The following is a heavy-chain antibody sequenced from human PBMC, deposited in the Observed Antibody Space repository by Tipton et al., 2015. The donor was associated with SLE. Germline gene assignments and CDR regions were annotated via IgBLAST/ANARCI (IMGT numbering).Heavy chain of an antibody. CDR3: ARRGYDYVWGSDRGGAVDI. CDR1: GGSISSHY. V-gene: IGHV4-59*11. J-gene: IGHJ3*02. Sequence: TLSLTCTVSGGSISSHYWSWIRQPPGKGLEWFGYIYYSGSTNYHPSPQSRVTLSVDTSKNQFSLKLRSVTAADTAVYYCARRGYDYVWGSDRGGAVDIWGQGTMVTVSS. CDR2: IYYSGST. D-gene: IGHD3-16*02.